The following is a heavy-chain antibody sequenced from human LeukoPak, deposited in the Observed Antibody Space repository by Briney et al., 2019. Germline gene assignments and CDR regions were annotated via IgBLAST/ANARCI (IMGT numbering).Heavy chain of an antibody. Sequence: QPGGSLRLSCAASGFTFSSYGMHWVRQAPGKGLEWVAVISYDGSNKYYADSVKGRFTISRDNSKNTLYLQMNSLRAEDTAVYYCAKVPVAGTSSYYFDYWGQGTLVTVSS. CDR2: ISYDGSNK. J-gene: IGHJ4*02. V-gene: IGHV3-30*18. CDR3: AKVPVAGTSSYYFDY. CDR1: GFTFSSYG. D-gene: IGHD6-19*01.